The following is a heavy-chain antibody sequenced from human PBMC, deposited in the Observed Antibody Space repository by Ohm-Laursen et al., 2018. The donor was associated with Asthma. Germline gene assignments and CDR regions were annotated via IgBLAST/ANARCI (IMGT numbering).Heavy chain of an antibody. CDR3: TTLTSMVRGVVLGY. J-gene: IGHJ4*02. D-gene: IGHD3-10*01. CDR1: GFTFSNAC. V-gene: IGHV3-15*01. CDR2: IKSKTDGGTT. Sequence: SLRLSCAASGFTFSNACMSWVRQAPGKGLEWVGRIKSKTDGGTTDYTAPVKGRFTISRDESKDTVYLEMNSLKTEDTAVYYCTTLTSMVRGVVLGYWGQGTLVTVSS.